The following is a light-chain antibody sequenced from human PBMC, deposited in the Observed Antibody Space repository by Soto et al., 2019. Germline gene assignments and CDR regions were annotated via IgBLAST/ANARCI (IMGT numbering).Light chain of an antibody. CDR2: GNS. Sequence: QSVLTQPPSVSGAPGQSVTISCTWSSSNIGAGYDVHWYRQLPGTAPKLLIYGNSNRPSGVPDRFSGSNSGTSASLAINGLQAGDEADYYCQSYDTSLSGSYVFGTGTKVTVL. J-gene: IGLJ1*01. CDR1: SSNIGAGYD. V-gene: IGLV1-40*01. CDR3: QSYDTSLSGSYV.